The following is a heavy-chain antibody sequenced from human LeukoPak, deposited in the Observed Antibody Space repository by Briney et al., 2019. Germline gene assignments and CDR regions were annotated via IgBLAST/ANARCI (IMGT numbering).Heavy chain of an antibody. CDR1: GFTFSSYW. D-gene: IGHD3-16*02. CDR3: ARSLVEVYYYYMDV. Sequence: GGSLRLSCAASGFTFSSYWMSWVRQAPGKGLEWVANIKQDGSEKYYVGSVKGRFTISRDNAKNSLYLQMNSLRTEDTAVYYCARSLVEVYYYYMDVWGKGTTVTISS. CDR2: IKQDGSEK. J-gene: IGHJ6*03. V-gene: IGHV3-7*01.